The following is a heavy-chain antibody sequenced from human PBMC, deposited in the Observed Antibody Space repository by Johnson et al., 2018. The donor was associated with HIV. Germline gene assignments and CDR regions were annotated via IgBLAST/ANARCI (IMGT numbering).Heavy chain of an antibody. J-gene: IGHJ1*01. D-gene: IGHD4-17*01. CDR1: GFTVSSNY. V-gene: IGHV3-7*01. CDR3: ARHAGGDFTYGLFQH. Sequence: VQLVESGGGVVQPGRSLRLSCAASGFTVSSNYMSWVRQAPGKGLELVANIKQDGSEKYYVDSVKGRFTIFRDNAKNSLYIQMSGLREEDTALYYCARHAGGDFTYGLFQHWGRGTLVTVSS. CDR2: IKQDGSEK.